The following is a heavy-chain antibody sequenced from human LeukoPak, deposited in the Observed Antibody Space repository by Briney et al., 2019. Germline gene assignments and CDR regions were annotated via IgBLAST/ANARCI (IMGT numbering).Heavy chain of an antibody. J-gene: IGHJ4*02. CDR3: AKDSGIVGATIDY. V-gene: IGHV3-23*01. CDR2: ISGSGGST. Sequence: GGSLRLSCAASGFTFSSYAMSWVRQAPGKGLEWVSAISGSGGSTYYADSVKGRFTISRDSSKNTLYLQMNSLRAEDTAVYCCAKDSGIVGATIDYWGQGTLVTVSS. CDR1: GFTFSSYA. D-gene: IGHD1-26*01.